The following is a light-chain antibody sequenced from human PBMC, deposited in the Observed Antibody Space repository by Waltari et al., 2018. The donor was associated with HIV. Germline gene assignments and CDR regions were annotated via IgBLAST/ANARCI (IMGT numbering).Light chain of an antibody. CDR1: QGISSS. CDR3: QQLYTYPRA. CDR2: AAS. Sequence: DIQLTQSPSFLSASVGDRVTITCRASQGISSSLAWYQQKPGKAPKLLIYAASTLQSGVPSRFSGSGSGTEFTLTISSLQPEDFVTYYCQQLYTYPRAFGQGTKLEIK. J-gene: IGKJ2*01. V-gene: IGKV1-9*01.